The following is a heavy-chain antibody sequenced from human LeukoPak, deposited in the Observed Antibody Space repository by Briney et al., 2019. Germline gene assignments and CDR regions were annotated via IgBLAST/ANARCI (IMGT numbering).Heavy chain of an antibody. Sequence: PGGSLRLSCAASGFPFSSYAMHWVRQAPGKGLEYVSAISSNGGSTSYANSVKGRFTISRDSSKNTLYLQMGSLRAEDMAVYYCARSSIVVVSILDYWGQGTLVTVSS. V-gene: IGHV3-64*01. CDR3: ARSSIVVVSILDY. CDR1: GFPFSSYA. CDR2: ISSNGGST. D-gene: IGHD2-2*01. J-gene: IGHJ4*02.